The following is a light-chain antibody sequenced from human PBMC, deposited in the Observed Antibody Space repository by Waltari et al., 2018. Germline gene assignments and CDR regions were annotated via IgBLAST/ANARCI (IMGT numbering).Light chain of an antibody. CDR2: GAS. J-gene: IGKJ3*01. Sequence: EIVLTKSPGTLSLSPGERATLSCRASQSVSSSYLAWYQQKPGQAPRLLIYGASSRATGIPDRFSGSGSGTDFTLTISRLEPEDFAVYYCQQYGSSPLTFGPGTKVDIK. CDR1: QSVSSSY. V-gene: IGKV3-20*01. CDR3: QQYGSSPLT.